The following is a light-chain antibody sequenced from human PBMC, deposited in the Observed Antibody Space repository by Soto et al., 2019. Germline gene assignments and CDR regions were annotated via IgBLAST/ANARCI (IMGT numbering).Light chain of an antibody. Sequence: EIVMTQSPATLSVSPGESATLSCRASQSVSNNLTWYQQKPDQPPRLLIYGASTRATGVPGRFSGSGSGTEFTLTISSLQSEDFAVYYCQQYNDWWTFGQGTKVDIK. CDR1: QSVSNN. J-gene: IGKJ1*01. CDR3: QQYNDWWT. CDR2: GAS. V-gene: IGKV3-15*01.